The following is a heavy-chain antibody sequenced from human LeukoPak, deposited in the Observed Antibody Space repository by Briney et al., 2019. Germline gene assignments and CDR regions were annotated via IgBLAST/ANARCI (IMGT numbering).Heavy chain of an antibody. D-gene: IGHD6-19*01. CDR2: IYYSGST. CDR1: GGSISSSSYY. CDR3: ARDGGASIAVAGRRGAFDI. J-gene: IGHJ3*02. V-gene: IGHV4-39*07. Sequence: PSETLSLTCTVSGGSISSSSYYWGWIRQPPGKGLEWIGSIYYSGSTYYNPSLKSRVTISVDKSKNQFSLKLSSVTAADTAVYYCARDGGASIAVAGRRGAFDIWGQGTMVTVSS.